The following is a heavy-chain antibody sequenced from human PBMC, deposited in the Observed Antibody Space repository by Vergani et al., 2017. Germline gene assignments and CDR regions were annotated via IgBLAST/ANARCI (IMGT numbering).Heavy chain of an antibody. CDR3: ARGGDYYGSGMYYGMDV. CDR1: GGTFRSYA. J-gene: IGHJ6*04. CDR2: IIPIFGTA. Sequence: QVQLVQSGAEVKKPGSSVKVSCKASGGTFRSYAISWVRQAPGQGLEWMGGIIPIFGTANYAQKFQGRVTITADESTSTAYMELSSLRPEDTAVYYCARGGDYYGSGMYYGMDVWGEGTTVTVSS. V-gene: IGHV1-69*01. D-gene: IGHD3-10*01.